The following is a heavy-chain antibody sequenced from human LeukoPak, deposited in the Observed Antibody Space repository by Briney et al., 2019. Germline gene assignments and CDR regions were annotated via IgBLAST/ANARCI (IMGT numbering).Heavy chain of an antibody. D-gene: IGHD5-12*01. V-gene: IGHV1-2*02. CDR1: GYTFTGYY. Sequence: GASVKVSCTASGYTFTGYYMHWVRQAPGQGLEWMGWINPNSGGTNYAQKFQGRVTMTRDTSISTAYMELSRLRSDDTAVYYCARENSGYEDAFDIWGQGTMVTVSS. CDR2: INPNSGGT. J-gene: IGHJ3*02. CDR3: ARENSGYEDAFDI.